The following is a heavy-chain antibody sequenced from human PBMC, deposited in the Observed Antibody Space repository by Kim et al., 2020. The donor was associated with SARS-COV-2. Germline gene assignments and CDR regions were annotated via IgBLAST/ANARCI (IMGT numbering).Heavy chain of an antibody. CDR1: GGSFSGYY. CDR2: INHSGST. J-gene: IGHJ4*02. D-gene: IGHD6-6*01. Sequence: SETLSLTCAVYGGSFSGYYWSWIRQPPGKGLEWIGEINHSGSTNYNPSLKSRVTISVDTSKNQFSLKLSSVTAADTAVYYCARADVHYWGQGTLVTVSS. V-gene: IGHV4-34*01. CDR3: ARADVHY.